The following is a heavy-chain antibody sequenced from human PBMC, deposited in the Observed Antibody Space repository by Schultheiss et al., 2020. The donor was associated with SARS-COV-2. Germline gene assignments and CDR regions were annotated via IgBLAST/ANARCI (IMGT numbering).Heavy chain of an antibody. CDR2: IYYSGST. Sequence: SETLSLTCAVYGGSFSGYYWSWIRQPPGKGLEWIGYIYYSGSTYYNPSLKSRVTISGDTSKNQFSLKLSSVTAADTAVYYCAVDSSGYLDAFDIWGQGTMVTVSS. CDR1: GGSFSGYY. V-gene: IGHV4-34*01. CDR3: AVDSSGYLDAFDI. D-gene: IGHD3-22*01. J-gene: IGHJ3*02.